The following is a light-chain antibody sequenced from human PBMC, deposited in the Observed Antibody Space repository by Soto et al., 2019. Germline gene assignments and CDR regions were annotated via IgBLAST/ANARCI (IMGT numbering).Light chain of an antibody. V-gene: IGLV2-8*01. CDR2: EVS. J-gene: IGLJ3*02. CDR1: SSDVGGYNY. CDR3: SSYAGSNLWV. Sequence: QSALTQPPSASGSPGQPVTISCTGTSSDVGGYNYVSWYQQHPGKAPKLMIYEVSKRPSGVPDRFSGSKSGNTASLTVSGLQAEDEADYYCSSYAGSNLWVFGGGTKVTVL.